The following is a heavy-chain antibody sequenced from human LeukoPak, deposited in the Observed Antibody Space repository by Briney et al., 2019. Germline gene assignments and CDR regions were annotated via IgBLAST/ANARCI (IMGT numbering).Heavy chain of an antibody. J-gene: IGHJ4*02. Sequence: SETLSLTCTVSGDSIRSNNYYWGWIRQPPGKGLEWIGEINHSGSTSYNPSLKSRVTISVDTSKNQLSLKLSSVTAADTAVYYCARGDIAATGTPFDNWGQGTLATVSS. CDR2: INHSGST. CDR1: GDSIRSNNYY. CDR3: ARGDIAATGTPFDN. D-gene: IGHD6-13*01. V-gene: IGHV4-39*07.